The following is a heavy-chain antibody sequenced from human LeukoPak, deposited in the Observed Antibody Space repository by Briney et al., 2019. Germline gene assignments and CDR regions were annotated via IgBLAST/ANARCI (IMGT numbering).Heavy chain of an antibody. Sequence: SVKVSCKASGGTFSSYAISWVRQAPGQGLEWMGGIIPIFGTANYAQKFQGRVTITTDESTSTAYMELSSLRSEDTAVYYCARCLVGATAEGPPLPDYQHYMDGWGKGTTVTVSS. CDR3: ARCLVGATAEGPPLPDYQHYMDG. J-gene: IGHJ6*03. D-gene: IGHD1-26*01. CDR2: IIPIFGTA. V-gene: IGHV1-69*05. CDR1: GGTFSSYA.